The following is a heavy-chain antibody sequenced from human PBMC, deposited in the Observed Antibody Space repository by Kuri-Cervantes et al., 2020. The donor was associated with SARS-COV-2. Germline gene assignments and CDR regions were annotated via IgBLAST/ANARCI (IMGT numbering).Heavy chain of an antibody. CDR3: ARDDGGAAGQESIFDY. V-gene: IGHV1-69*13. Sequence: SVKVSCKASGGTFSSYAISWVRQAPGQGLEWMGGIVPIFGTPDYAQKFQGRVTITADTSIAYMELFSLRSDDTAVYYCARDDGGAAGQESIFDYWGQGTLVTVSS. D-gene: IGHD6-13*01. CDR2: IVPIFGTP. J-gene: IGHJ4*02. CDR1: GGTFSSYA.